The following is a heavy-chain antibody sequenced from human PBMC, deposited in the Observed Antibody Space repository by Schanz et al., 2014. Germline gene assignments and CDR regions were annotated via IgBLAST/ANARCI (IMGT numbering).Heavy chain of an antibody. CDR2: IYYSGST. CDR1: GGSISRGFYS. Sequence: QLQLQESGSGLVKPSQTLSLTCAVSGGSISRGFYSWNWIRQPPGRGLEWIGCIYYSGSTYYNPSLKPRVPISIDRSKDQSSRSLTSVTAADTAVYYCAREDRYYHGLDVWGQGTTVTVS. CDR3: AREDRYYHGLDV. V-gene: IGHV4-30-2*01. J-gene: IGHJ6*02.